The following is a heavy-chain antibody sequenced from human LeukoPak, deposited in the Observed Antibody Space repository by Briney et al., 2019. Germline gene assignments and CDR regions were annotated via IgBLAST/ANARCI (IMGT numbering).Heavy chain of an antibody. D-gene: IGHD6-13*01. J-gene: IGHJ6*03. V-gene: IGHV3-23*01. CDR3: AKASSSFDGDYYYYYYMDV. Sequence: GGSLRLSCAASGFTFSSYAMSWVRQAPGKGLEWVSAISGSGGSTYYADSVKGRFTISRDNSKNTLYLQMNSLRAEDTAVYYCAKASSSFDGDYYYYYYMDVWGKGTTVTVSS. CDR1: GFTFSSYA. CDR2: ISGSGGST.